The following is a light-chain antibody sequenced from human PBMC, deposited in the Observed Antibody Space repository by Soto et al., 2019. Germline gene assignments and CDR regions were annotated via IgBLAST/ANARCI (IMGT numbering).Light chain of an antibody. J-gene: IGKJ3*01. Sequence: EIVMTQSPATLSVSPGERATLSCRASQSVSSNFAWYQQKPGQAPRVLIYGASTRDTGIPARFSGRGSGREFTLTISSLQSEDFPVDYCQQYNNWPRTVGPGPKVYIK. CDR1: QSVSSN. V-gene: IGKV3-15*01. CDR3: QQYNNWPRT. CDR2: GAS.